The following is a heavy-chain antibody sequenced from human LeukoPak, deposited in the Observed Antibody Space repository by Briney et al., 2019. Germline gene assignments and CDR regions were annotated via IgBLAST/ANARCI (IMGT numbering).Heavy chain of an antibody. CDR2: ITTSDGNT. V-gene: IGHV3-23*01. D-gene: IGHD3-16*01. CDR3: ADEGGVWESALWGDS. J-gene: IGHJ4*02. Sequence: PGGSLRLSCAASGFTFSSYTMSWVRQAPGKGLEWVSTITTSDGNTYYADSVKGRFTVSRDNSKNTLFLQMNSLRAEDTAVYYCADEGGVWESALWGDSWARGTLVTGS. CDR1: GFTFSSYT.